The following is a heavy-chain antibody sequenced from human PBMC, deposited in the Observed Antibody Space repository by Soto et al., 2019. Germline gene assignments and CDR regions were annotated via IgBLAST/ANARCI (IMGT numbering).Heavy chain of an antibody. J-gene: IGHJ4*02. CDR3: VREASETFMNWGFAV. D-gene: IGHD3-16*01. CDR2: VTPINGAT. CDR1: GYTFTNHH. V-gene: IGHV1-46*01. Sequence: QVQLVQSGAEVKMPGASVKVSCKAYGYTFTNHHVHWVRLAPGQDLEWMGIVTPINGATHYAARFQARVALTRDTSTNTVYLELSSLRSEDTAVYYCVREASETFMNWGFAVWGQGTLVGVSS.